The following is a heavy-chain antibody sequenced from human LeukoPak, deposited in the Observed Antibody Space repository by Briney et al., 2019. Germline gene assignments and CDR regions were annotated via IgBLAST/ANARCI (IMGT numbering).Heavy chain of an antibody. CDR3: ASVRDRDGPPGDY. CDR2: ISSSSRTI. CDR1: RFTFSTYT. V-gene: IGHV3-48*02. D-gene: IGHD5-24*01. J-gene: IGHJ4*02. Sequence: GGSLRLSCAASRFTFSTYTMNWVRQAPGKGLEWVSYISSSSRTIYYADSVKGRFTISRDNAKNSLCLQMNSLRDEDTAVYYCASVRDRDGPPGDYWGQGTLVTVSS.